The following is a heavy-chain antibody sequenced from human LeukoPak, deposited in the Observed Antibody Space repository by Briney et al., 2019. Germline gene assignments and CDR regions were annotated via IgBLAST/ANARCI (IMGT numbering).Heavy chain of an antibody. CDR3: ARDGYSSSWYDLDDAFDI. D-gene: IGHD6-13*01. V-gene: IGHV4-30-4*08. Sequence: SETLSLTCTVSGGSISSGDYYWSWIRQPPGKGLEWIGYIYYSGSTYYNPSLKSRVTISVDTSKNQFSLRLSSVTAADTAVYYCARDGYSSSWYDLDDAFDIWGQGTMVTVSS. J-gene: IGHJ3*02. CDR2: IYYSGST. CDR1: GGSISSGDYY.